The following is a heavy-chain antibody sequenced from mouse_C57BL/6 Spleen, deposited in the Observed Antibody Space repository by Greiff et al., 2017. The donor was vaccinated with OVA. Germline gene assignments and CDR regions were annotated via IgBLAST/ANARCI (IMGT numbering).Heavy chain of an antibody. V-gene: IGHV1-69*01. CDR3: ARAPYYGYDGRGYAMDY. CDR2: IDPSDSYT. J-gene: IGHJ4*01. D-gene: IGHD2-9*01. CDR1: GYTFTSYW. Sequence: QVQLQQPGAELVMPGASVKLSCKASGYTFTSYWMHWVKQRPGQGLEWIGEIDPSDSYTNYNQKFKGKSTLTVDKSSSTAYMQLSCLTSEDSAVYYCARAPYYGYDGRGYAMDYWGQGTSVTVSS.